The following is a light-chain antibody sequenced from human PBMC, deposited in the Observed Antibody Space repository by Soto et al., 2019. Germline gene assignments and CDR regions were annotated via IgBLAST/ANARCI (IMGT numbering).Light chain of an antibody. CDR2: DAS. CDR1: QSIRSW. J-gene: IGKJ1*01. Sequence: DIQVTQSPSTLSASVGDTITIACRASQSIRSWLAWYQQKPGKAPKLLIFDASSLRSGVPSRFSGSGSRTEFTLTISGLQPDDFATYYCQQYDSFSWAFGQGTKVDIK. CDR3: QQYDSFSWA. V-gene: IGKV1-5*01.